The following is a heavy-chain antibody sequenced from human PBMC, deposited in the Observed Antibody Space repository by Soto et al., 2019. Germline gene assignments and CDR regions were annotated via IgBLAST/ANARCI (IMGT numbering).Heavy chain of an antibody. Sequence: QVQLVESGGGVVQPGRSLRLSCAASGFTFSNSAMHWVRQAPGKGLEWVAVISYDGKKKFYADSVMGRFTISRDNSKNTLYLQVDSLSAEDTAVYYCARRQGIGQSPNGVDVWGQGTTVTVSS. V-gene: IGHV3-30*04. CDR3: ARRQGIGQSPNGVDV. CDR2: ISYDGKKK. D-gene: IGHD3-10*01. J-gene: IGHJ6*02. CDR1: GFTFSNSA.